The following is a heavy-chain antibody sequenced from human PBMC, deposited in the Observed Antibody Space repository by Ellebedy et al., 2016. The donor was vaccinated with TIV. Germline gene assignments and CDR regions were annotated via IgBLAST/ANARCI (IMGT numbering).Heavy chain of an antibody. V-gene: IGHV3-7*03. CDR1: RFTFSGYW. J-gene: IGHJ6*02. CDR3: ARDGAYGDYSPGYYGMDV. CDR2: INGDGSKK. D-gene: IGHD4-17*01. Sequence: GESLKISCAASRFTFSGYWMSWVRQAPGKGLEWVANINGDGSKKYYVDSVEGRFTISRDNGKNSVYLQMNSLRTEDTALYYCARDGAYGDYSPGYYGMDVWGQGTTVTVSS.